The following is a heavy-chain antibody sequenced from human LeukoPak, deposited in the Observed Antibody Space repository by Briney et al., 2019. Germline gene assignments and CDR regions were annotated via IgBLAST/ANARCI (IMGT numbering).Heavy chain of an antibody. J-gene: IGHJ4*02. Sequence: PPETLSLTCAVYGGSFSGYYWSWIRQPPGKGLEWIGEINHSGSTNYNPSLKSRVTISVDTSKNQFSLKLSSVTAADTAVYYCARGTWPGLFDYWGQGTLVTVSS. CDR1: GGSFSGYY. CDR2: INHSGST. D-gene: IGHD1-14*01. CDR3: ARGTWPGLFDY. V-gene: IGHV4-34*01.